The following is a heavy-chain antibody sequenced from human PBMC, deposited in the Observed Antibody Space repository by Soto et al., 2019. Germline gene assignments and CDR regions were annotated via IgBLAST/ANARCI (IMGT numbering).Heavy chain of an antibody. J-gene: IGHJ4*02. D-gene: IGHD7-27*01. CDR3: PRVRRWGSWNFDY. CDR2: IYHSGST. Sequence: PSETLSLTCAVSGGSISSGGYSWSWIRQPPGKGLEWIGYIYHSGSTYYNPSLKSRVTISVDRSKNQFSLKLSSVTAADTAVYYCPRVRRWGSWNFDYWGQGTLVTVSS. V-gene: IGHV4-30-2*01. CDR1: GGSISSGGYS.